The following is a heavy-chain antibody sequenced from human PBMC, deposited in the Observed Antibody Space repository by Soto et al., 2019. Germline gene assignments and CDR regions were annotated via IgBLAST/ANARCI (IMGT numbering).Heavy chain of an antibody. J-gene: IGHJ4*02. CDR2: ITGNGGST. Sequence: PGGSLRLSCAASGFTFSTYALSWVRQAPGKGLEWVSAITGNGGSTYYADSVKGRFTISRDNSKNTLYLQMNSLRAEDTAVYYCARFSSGWYGFGYWGQGPLVAVAS. V-gene: IGHV3-23*01. CDR3: ARFSSGWYGFGY. D-gene: IGHD6-19*01. CDR1: GFTFSTYA.